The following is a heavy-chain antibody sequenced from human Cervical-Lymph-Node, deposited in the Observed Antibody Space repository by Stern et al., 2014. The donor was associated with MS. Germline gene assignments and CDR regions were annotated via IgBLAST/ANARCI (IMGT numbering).Heavy chain of an antibody. CDR2: LYHSGGT. D-gene: IGHD6-13*01. V-gene: IGHV4-59*01. Sequence: QLQLQESGPGLVKPSETLSLTCTVSGVSISSSYWSWIRQPPGKGLEWIGYLYHSGGTTYNPSLKSRVTMSVDTSRSQFSLKLSSVTAADTAVYYCAKDVGMDSWGQGTLVTVSS. CDR3: AKDVGMDS. CDR1: GVSISSSY. J-gene: IGHJ5*01.